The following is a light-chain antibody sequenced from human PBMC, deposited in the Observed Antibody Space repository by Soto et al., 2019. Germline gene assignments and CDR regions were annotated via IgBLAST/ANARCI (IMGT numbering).Light chain of an antibody. CDR1: SGSIASKY. J-gene: IGLJ2*01. Sequence: NFMLTQPRSVSESPRKTVTISCTRSSGSIASKYVQWYQQRPGGHPTTVIFEDNTRPSGVPDRFSGSIDSSSNSASLTISGLTTEDEADYYCQSYDTSNVVFGGGTQLTVL. V-gene: IGLV6-57*01. CDR2: EDN. CDR3: QSYDTSNVV.